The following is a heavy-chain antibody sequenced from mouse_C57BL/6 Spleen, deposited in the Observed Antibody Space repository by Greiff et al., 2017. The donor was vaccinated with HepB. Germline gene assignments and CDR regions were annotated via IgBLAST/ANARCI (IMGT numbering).Heavy chain of an antibody. CDR2: IHPNSGST. D-gene: IGHD4-1*01. CDR1: GYTFTSYW. J-gene: IGHJ4*01. Sequence: VQLQQPGAELVKPGASVKLSCKASGYTFTSYWMHWVKQRPGQGLEWIGMIHPNSGSTNYNEKFKSKATLTVDKSSSTAYMQLSSLTSEDSAVYYCARSSNWDDAMDHWGQGTSVTVSS. CDR3: ARSSNWDDAMDH. V-gene: IGHV1-64*01.